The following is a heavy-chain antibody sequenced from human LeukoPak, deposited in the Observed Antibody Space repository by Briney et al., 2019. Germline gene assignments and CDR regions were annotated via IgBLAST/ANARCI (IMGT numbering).Heavy chain of an antibody. V-gene: IGHV1-2*02. D-gene: IGHD2-21*01. CDR2: INPNSGGT. CDR1: GDIFTGYY. J-gene: IGHJ4*02. Sequence: ASVKVSCKSSGDIFTGYYMHWVRQAPGQGLEWMGWINPNSGGTSYAQKFQGRVTMTRDTSISTAYMELSRLRSDDTAVYYCARLWMSEKSDYWGQGTLVTVSS. CDR3: ARLWMSEKSDY.